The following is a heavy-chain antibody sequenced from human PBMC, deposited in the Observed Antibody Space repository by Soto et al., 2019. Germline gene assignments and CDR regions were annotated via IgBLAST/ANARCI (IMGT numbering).Heavy chain of an antibody. CDR1: GFIFSDYY. J-gene: IGHJ6*02. Sequence: QVLLVESGGGLVKAGGSLRLSCAASGFIFSDYYMSWVRQTPGKGLEWISYISTRSTYTNYADSVKGRFTISRDNTKNSLYLQMDSLRVEDTAVYYCARDLAWKRGKVGLYYYGMDVWGQGTTVTVSS. CDR3: ARDLAWKRGKVGLYYYGMDV. D-gene: IGHD1-1*01. CDR2: ISTRSTYT. V-gene: IGHV3-11*06.